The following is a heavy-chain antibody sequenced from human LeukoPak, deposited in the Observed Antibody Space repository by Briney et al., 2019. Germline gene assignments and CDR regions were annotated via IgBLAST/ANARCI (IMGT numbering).Heavy chain of an antibody. Sequence: ASVKVSCKASGGTFSSYAISWVRQAPGQGLEWMGGIIPIFGTANYAQKFQGRVTITADESTSTAYMELSSLRSEDTAVYYCARGLTIIRTAPRAPLDIWGQGTMVTVSS. CDR3: ARGLTIIRTAPRAPLDI. CDR2: IIPIFGTA. J-gene: IGHJ3*02. D-gene: IGHD3-22*01. V-gene: IGHV1-69*13. CDR1: GGTFSSYA.